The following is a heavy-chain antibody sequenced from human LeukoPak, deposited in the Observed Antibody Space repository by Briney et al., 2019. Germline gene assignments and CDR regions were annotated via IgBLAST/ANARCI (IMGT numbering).Heavy chain of an antibody. CDR2: ISSSGSTI. Sequence: GGSLRLSCAASGFTFNNYNMNWVRQAPGRGLEWISYISSSGSTIYYADSVKGRFTISRDNAKNSLYLQMSSLRAEATAVFYCSREAAVAGSDYWGQGTLVTVSS. CDR3: SREAAVAGSDY. J-gene: IGHJ4*02. CDR1: GFTFNNYN. V-gene: IGHV3-48*01. D-gene: IGHD6-19*01.